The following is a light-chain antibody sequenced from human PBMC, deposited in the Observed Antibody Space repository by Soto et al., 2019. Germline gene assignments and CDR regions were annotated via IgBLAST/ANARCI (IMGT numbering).Light chain of an antibody. CDR3: QQYSSSPPEFT. CDR1: QSISSNY. J-gene: IGKJ3*01. V-gene: IGKV3-20*01. Sequence: EIVLTQSPGTLSLSPGERATLSCRASQSISSNYLAWYQQRPGQAPRLLIFGASYRATGIQDRFSGSGSGTDFTLTISRLEPEDFAVYYCQQYSSSPPEFTFGPGTRVDSK. CDR2: GAS.